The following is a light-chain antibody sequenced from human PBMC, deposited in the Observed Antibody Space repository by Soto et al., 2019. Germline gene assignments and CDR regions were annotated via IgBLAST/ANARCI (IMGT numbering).Light chain of an antibody. Sequence: EIVMTQSPATLSASPGERATLSFSASQSVRSNLAWYQQKPGQAPRLLIYGASSRATGIPGRFSGSGSGTDFTLTISSLQSEDFAVYYCQQYIDWPPYTFGQGTKVDIK. J-gene: IGKJ2*01. CDR2: GAS. CDR1: QSVRSN. V-gene: IGKV3D-15*01. CDR3: QQYIDWPPYT.